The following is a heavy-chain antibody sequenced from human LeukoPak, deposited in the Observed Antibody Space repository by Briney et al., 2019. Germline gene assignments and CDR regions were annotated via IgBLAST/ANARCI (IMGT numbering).Heavy chain of an antibody. D-gene: IGHD4-17*01. CDR3: ARQWDYGDYYYYYGMDV. J-gene: IGHJ6*02. CDR2: IYYSGST. Sequence: SETLSLTCTVSGGSISSYYWSWIRQPPGKGLEWIGYIYYSGSTNYNPSLKSRVTISVDTSKNQFSLKLSSVTAADTAVYYCARQWDYGDYYYYYGMDVWGQGTTVTVSS. V-gene: IGHV4-59*08. CDR1: GGSISSYY.